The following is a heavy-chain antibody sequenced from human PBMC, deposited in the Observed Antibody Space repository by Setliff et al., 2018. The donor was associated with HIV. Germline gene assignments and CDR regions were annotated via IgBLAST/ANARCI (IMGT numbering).Heavy chain of an antibody. J-gene: IGHJ4*02. CDR3: TRESGRSWEHLYYFDY. Sequence: PGGSLRLSCSASGFNFGDYAMSWVRQAPGKGLEWVGFIRSKAYGGATDYAASVKGRFTIARDDSKSIAYLQMNSLKTEDTAVYYCTRESGRSWEHLYYFDYWGQGTLVTVSS. D-gene: IGHD1-26*01. CDR1: GFNFGDYA. V-gene: IGHV3-49*04. CDR2: IRSKAYGGAT.